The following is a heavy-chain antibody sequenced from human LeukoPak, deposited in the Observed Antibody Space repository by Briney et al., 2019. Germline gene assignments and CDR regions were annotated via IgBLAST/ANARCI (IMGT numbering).Heavy chain of an antibody. CDR1: GFTFSSYG. Sequence: PGGSLRLSCAASGFTFSSYGMHWVRQAPGKGLEWVAFIRYDGSNKYYADSVKGRFTISRDNSKDTLYLQMNSPRAEDTAVYYCARDFSYPTDSSSWYQFDYWGQGTLVTVSS. V-gene: IGHV3-30*02. CDR2: IRYDGSNK. CDR3: ARDFSYPTDSSSWYQFDY. D-gene: IGHD6-13*01. J-gene: IGHJ4*02.